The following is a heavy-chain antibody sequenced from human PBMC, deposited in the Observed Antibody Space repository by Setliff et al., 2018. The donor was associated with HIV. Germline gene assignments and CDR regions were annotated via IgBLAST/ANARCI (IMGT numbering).Heavy chain of an antibody. J-gene: IGHJ4*02. V-gene: IGHV4-30-4*08. CDR2: IYYSGNT. D-gene: IGHD1-26*01. Sequence: TLSLTCTVSGGSISSGDYYWTWIRQHPGKGLEWLGYIYYSGNTYYSPSLKSRVTISVDTSKNQFSLKLSSLTAADTAVYYCARDPIVFDYWGQGTLVTVSS. CDR3: ARDPIVFDY. CDR1: GGSISSGDYY.